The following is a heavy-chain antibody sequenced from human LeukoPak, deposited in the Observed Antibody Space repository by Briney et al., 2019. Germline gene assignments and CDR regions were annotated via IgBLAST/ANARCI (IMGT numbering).Heavy chain of an antibody. D-gene: IGHD3-3*01. Sequence: ASVKVSCKASGGTFSSYAISWVRQAPGQGLEWMGGIIPIFGTANYAQKFQGRVTITADESTSTAYMELSSLRSEDTAVYYCARASPYYDFWSGYWNNWFDPWGQGTLVTIFS. J-gene: IGHJ5*02. V-gene: IGHV1-69*13. CDR2: IIPIFGTA. CDR3: ARASPYYDFWSGYWNNWFDP. CDR1: GGTFSSYA.